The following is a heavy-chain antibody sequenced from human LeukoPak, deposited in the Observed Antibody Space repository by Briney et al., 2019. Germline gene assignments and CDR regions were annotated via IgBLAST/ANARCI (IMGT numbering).Heavy chain of an antibody. CDR2: IIPIFGTA. J-gene: IGHJ4*02. V-gene: IGHV1-69*13. D-gene: IGHD3-22*01. CDR3: ARDSEYYDSSGYYGGY. Sequence: SVKVSCKASGYTFTGYYMHRVRQAPGQGLEWMGGIIPIFGTANYAQKFQGRVTITADESTSAAYMELSSLRSEDTAVYYCARDSEYYDSSGYYGGYWGQGTLVTVSS. CDR1: GYTFTGYY.